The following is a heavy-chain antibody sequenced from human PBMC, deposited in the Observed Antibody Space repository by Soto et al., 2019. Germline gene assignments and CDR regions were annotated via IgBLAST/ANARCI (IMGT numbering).Heavy chain of an antibody. CDR2: IIPIFGTA. D-gene: IGHD6-13*01. CDR1: GGTFSSYA. Sequence: QVQLVQSGAEVKKPGSSVKVSCKASGGTFSSYAISWVRQAPGQGLEWMGGIIPIFGTADYAQKFQGRVTITAHESTSAAYMERGSLNSKDTAVYYCAREGGVYAYSPFDYWGQGTLVTVPS. CDR3: AREGGVYAYSPFDY. J-gene: IGHJ4*02. V-gene: IGHV1-69*12.